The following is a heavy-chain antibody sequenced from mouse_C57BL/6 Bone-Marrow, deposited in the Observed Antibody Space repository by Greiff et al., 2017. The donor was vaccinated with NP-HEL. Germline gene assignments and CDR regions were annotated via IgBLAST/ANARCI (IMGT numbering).Heavy chain of an antibody. CDR1: GYTFTSYW. V-gene: IGHV1-59*01. CDR2: IDPSDSYT. Sequence: QVQLQQPGAELVRPGTSVKLSCKASGYTFTSYWMHWVKQRPGQGLEWIGVIDPSDSYTNYNQKFKCKSTLTVDKSSSTAYMQLSSLTSEDSAVYYCAISSITTIIDYWGQGTTLTVSS. J-gene: IGHJ2*01. CDR3: AISSITTIIDY. D-gene: IGHD1-1*01.